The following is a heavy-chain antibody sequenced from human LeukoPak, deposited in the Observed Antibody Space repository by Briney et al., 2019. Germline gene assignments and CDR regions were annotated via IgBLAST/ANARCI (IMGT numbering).Heavy chain of an antibody. J-gene: IGHJ4*02. CDR3: ARQTGSGLFILP. D-gene: IGHD3/OR15-3a*01. Sequence: SETLSLTCTVSGVSISRSNSYWGWIRQPPGKGLEWIGSIYYSGNTYYNASLKSQVSISIDTSKNQFSLRLTSVTAADTAVYYCARQTGSGLFILPGGQGTLVTVSS. V-gene: IGHV4-39*01. CDR1: GVSISRSNSY. CDR2: IYYSGNT.